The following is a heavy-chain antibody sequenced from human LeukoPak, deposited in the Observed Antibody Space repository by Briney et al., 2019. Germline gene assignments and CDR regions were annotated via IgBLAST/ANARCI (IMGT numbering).Heavy chain of an antibody. Sequence: GGSLRLSCAASGFTFSSYAMSWVRQAPGKGLEWVSVISSGGNTYYADSVKGRFTISRDNSKNTMYLQMSSLRAEDTAVYYCGRLTNWGQGTLVTVSS. V-gene: IGHV3-53*01. CDR1: GFTFSSYA. CDR2: ISSGGNT. D-gene: IGHD1-1*01. J-gene: IGHJ4*02. CDR3: GRLTN.